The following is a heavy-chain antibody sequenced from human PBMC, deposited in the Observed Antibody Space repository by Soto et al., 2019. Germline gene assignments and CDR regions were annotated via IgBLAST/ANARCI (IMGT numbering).Heavy chain of an antibody. V-gene: IGHV3-11*01. CDR2: ISSSGDII. D-gene: IGHD3-22*01. CDR3: ARDLGYYASDGYFDY. CDR1: GFTFSDYY. J-gene: IGHJ4*02. Sequence: GSLRLSCAASGFTFSDYYMSWIRQALGKGLEWVSYISSSGDIIYYADSVKGRFTTSRDNAKNSLYLQMNSLRAEDTAVYYCARDLGYYASDGYFDYWGQGTLVTVSS.